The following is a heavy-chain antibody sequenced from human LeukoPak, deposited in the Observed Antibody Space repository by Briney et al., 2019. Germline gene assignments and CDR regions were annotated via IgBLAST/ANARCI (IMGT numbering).Heavy chain of an antibody. CDR2: ISGSGGST. CDR3: AKGAYSSSWYGSCFDP. V-gene: IGHV3-23*01. D-gene: IGHD6-13*01. J-gene: IGHJ5*02. CDR1: GFTFSSYA. Sequence: GGSLRLSCAASGFTFSSYAMSWVRQAPGKGREWVSAISGSGGSTYYADSVKGRFTISRDNSKNTLYLQMHRLRAEDTAVYYCAKGAYSSSWYGSCFDPCGQGTLVTAAS.